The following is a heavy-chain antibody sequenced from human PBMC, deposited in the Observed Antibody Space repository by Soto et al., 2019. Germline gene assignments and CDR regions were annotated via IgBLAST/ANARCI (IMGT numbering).Heavy chain of an antibody. CDR3: ARRGDFWSGNYYYYYMDV. CDR1: GFTFSSYS. Sequence: PGGSLRLSCAASGFTFSSYSMNWVRQAPGKGLEWVSYISSSSSTIYYADSVKGRFTISRDNAKNSLYLQMNSLRAEDTAVYYCARRGDFWSGNYYYYYMDVWGKGTTVTVSS. CDR2: ISSSSSTI. V-gene: IGHV3-48*01. D-gene: IGHD3-3*01. J-gene: IGHJ6*03.